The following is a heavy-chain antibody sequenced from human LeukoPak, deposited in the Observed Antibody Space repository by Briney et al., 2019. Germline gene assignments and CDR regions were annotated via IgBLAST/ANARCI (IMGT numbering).Heavy chain of an antibody. Sequence: QPGGSLRLSCAASGFTFITYNMNWVRQAPGKGLEWVANIKEDGGEKYYIDSVRGRFTISRDNAKNSLYLQMNSLRLEDTALYYCARDRGWSTFNYWGQGSLVTVSS. J-gene: IGHJ4*02. V-gene: IGHV3-7*01. CDR3: ARDRGWSTFNY. CDR1: GFTFITYN. D-gene: IGHD6-19*01. CDR2: IKEDGGEK.